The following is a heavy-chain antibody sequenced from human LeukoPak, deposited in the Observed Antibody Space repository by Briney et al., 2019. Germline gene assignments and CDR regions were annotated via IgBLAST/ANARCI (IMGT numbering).Heavy chain of an antibody. V-gene: IGHV3-74*01. CDR2: INSEGSST. CDR1: GFTLSRYG. D-gene: IGHD3-22*01. CDR3: ARDYYSRFDY. Sequence: GGSLRLSCAASGFTLSRYGMNWVRQAPGEGLVWVSRINSEGSSTTYADSVKGRFTISRDNAKNTLILQMSSLRAEDTAVYYCARDYYSRFDYWGQGTLVTVSS. J-gene: IGHJ4*02.